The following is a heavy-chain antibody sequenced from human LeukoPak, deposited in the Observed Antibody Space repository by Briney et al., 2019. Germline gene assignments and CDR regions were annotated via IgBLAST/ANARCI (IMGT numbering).Heavy chain of an antibody. CDR1: GFTFSSYA. J-gene: IGHJ6*02. CDR3: AKDIPAPTYYDFWSGYYTGYGMDV. D-gene: IGHD3-3*01. Sequence: GGSLRLSCAASGFTFSSYAMSWVRQAPGKGLEWVSAISGSGGSTYCADSVKGRFTISRDNPKNTLYLQMNSLRAEDTAVYYCAKDIPAPTYYDFWSGYYTGYGMDVWGQGTTVTVSS. V-gene: IGHV3-23*01. CDR2: ISGSGGST.